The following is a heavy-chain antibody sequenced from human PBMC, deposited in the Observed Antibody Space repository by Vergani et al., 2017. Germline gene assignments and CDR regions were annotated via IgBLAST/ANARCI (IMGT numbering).Heavy chain of an antibody. CDR3: ARICTYYDFWSGYYSYYFDY. V-gene: IGHV2-26*01. CDR1: GFSLSNARMG. CDR2: IFSNDEK. J-gene: IGHJ4*02. Sequence: QVTLKESGPVLVKPTETLTLTCTVSGFSLSNARMGVSWIRQPPGKALEWLAHIFSNDEKSYSTSLKSRLTISKDTSKSQVVLTMNNMDPVDAATYYCARICTYYDFWSGYYSYYFDYWGQGTLVTVAS. D-gene: IGHD3-3*01.